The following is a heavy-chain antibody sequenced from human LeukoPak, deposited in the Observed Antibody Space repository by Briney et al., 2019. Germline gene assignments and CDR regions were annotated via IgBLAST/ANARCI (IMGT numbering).Heavy chain of an antibody. D-gene: IGHD1-1*01. V-gene: IGHV4-34*01. CDR3: ARAGRGTSCRALGY. J-gene: IGHJ4*02. CDR2: INDSGST. Sequence: PSETLPLTCAISGGSFTDYYWSWIRQPPGKGLEWIGDINDSGSTNSSPSLKSRVVISLDTSKSQLSLKLSPVTAADTATYFCARAGRGTSCRALGYWGQGPLVTVSS. CDR1: GGSFTDYY.